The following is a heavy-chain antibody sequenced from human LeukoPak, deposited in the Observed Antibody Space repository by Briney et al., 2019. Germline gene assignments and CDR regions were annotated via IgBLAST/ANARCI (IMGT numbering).Heavy chain of an antibody. Sequence: GGSLRLSCAASGFTFSSYGMHWVRQAPGKGLGWVAVIWYDGSNKYYADSVKGRFTISRDNSKNTLYLQMNSLRAEDTAVYYCARGERYYDFWSGYFPYYYYGMDVWGQGTTVTVSS. CDR1: GFTFSSYG. V-gene: IGHV3-33*01. CDR2: IWYDGSNK. D-gene: IGHD3-3*01. CDR3: ARGERYYDFWSGYFPYYYYGMDV. J-gene: IGHJ6*02.